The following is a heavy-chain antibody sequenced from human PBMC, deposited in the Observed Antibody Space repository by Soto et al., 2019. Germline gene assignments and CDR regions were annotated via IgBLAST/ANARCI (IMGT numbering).Heavy chain of an antibody. V-gene: IGHV3-53*01. J-gene: IGHJ4*02. CDR3: ARSSYSGTYFIDS. CDR1: GFGVSTYY. Sequence: PGGSLRLSCAASGFGVSTYYMSWVRQAPGKGLEWVSLIYSGGSTDYADSVKGRFIISRDNFKSALYLQMNSLRPEDTAVYYCARSSYSGTYFIDSWGQGTLVTVSS. CDR2: IYSGGST. D-gene: IGHD1-26*01.